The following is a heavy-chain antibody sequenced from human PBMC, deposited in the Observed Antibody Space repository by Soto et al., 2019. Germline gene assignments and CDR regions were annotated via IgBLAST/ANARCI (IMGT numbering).Heavy chain of an antibody. CDR2: IRVNNGDT. CDR1: GYTFTNSG. V-gene: IGHV1-18*01. D-gene: IGHD2-21*02. Sequence: GASVKVSCKASGYTFTNSGFSWVRQAPGQGLEWVGWIRVNNGDTHYAQKLQGRVTMTTDTSTSTAFMELRSLRSDDTAVYYCARGGGIVVVTAPYDHWGQGTLVTVSS. CDR3: ARGGGIVVVTAPYDH. J-gene: IGHJ4*02.